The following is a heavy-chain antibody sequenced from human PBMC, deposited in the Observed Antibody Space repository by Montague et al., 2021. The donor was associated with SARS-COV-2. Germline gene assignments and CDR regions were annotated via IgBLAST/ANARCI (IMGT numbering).Heavy chain of an antibody. J-gene: IGHJ6*02. CDR2: IDYSGST. Sequence: SETLSLTCTVSGGSISTYYWNWIRQFPGKGLEWIGYIDYSGSTNYNPSLQSRVIISVDRSKIQFSLKLNSMTAADTAIYYCARLPYDNSYGMDVWGQGTTVTVSS. CDR1: GGSISTYY. D-gene: IGHD3-9*01. CDR3: ARLPYDNSYGMDV. V-gene: IGHV4-59*01.